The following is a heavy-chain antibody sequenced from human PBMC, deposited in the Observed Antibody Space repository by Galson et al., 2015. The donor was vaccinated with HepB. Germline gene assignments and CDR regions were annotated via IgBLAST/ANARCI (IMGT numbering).Heavy chain of an antibody. J-gene: IGHJ4*02. D-gene: IGHD5-18*01. CDR2: FDPEDGET. V-gene: IGHV1-24*01. CDR3: ATLLTALVTVVVDY. CDR1: GYRLTELS. Sequence: SVKVSCKVSGYRLTELSMHWVRQAPGKGLEWMGGFDPEDGETIYAQRFQGRVTMTEDTSTDTAYMELSSLRSEDTAVYYCATLLTALVTVVVDYGGQGALVTVSS.